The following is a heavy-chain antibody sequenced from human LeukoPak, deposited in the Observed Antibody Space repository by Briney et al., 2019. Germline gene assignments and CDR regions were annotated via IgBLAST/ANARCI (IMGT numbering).Heavy chain of an antibody. J-gene: IGHJ4*02. CDR3: ARGGPYYYDSSGYYSPFDY. CDR2: IYSGGST. CDR1: GFTFSSYW. V-gene: IGHV3-53*01. D-gene: IGHD3-22*01. Sequence: GGSLRLSCAASGFTFSSYWMSWVRQAPGKGLEWVSVIYSGGSTYYADSVKGRFTISRDNSKNTLYLQMNSLRAEDTAVYYCARGGPYYYDSSGYYSPFDYWGQGTLVTVSS.